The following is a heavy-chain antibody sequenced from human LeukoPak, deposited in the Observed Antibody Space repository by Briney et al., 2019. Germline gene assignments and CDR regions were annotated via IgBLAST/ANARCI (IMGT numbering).Heavy chain of an antibody. CDR3: AKDVYGDYGGLDY. V-gene: IGHV3-23*01. D-gene: IGHD4-17*01. CDR2: IRGSDGST. CDR1: GFPFSTYA. Sequence: PGRSLRLSCAASGFPFSTYAMSWVRQAPGKGLGWVSSIRGSDGSTYYADSVKGRFAISRDNSKNTLYLQMNSLRAEDTAVYYCAKDVYGDYGGLDYWGQGTLVTVSS. J-gene: IGHJ4*02.